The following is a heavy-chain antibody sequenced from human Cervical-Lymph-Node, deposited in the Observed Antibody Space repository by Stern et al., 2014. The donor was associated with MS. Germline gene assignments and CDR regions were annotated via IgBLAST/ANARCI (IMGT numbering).Heavy chain of an antibody. V-gene: IGHV4-34*01. Sequence: QVQLQQRGAGLLKPSETLSLTCAIYGGSFSGHYCSWTRQAPGKGLEWIGEIHPSGSAYYNPSLKSRVTISADTSRNQLSLRLTSVTAADTAVYYCARGLDQYKGGDSWGQGTLVTVSS. D-gene: IGHD1-14*01. CDR3: ARGLDQYKGGDS. CDR1: GGSFSGHY. J-gene: IGHJ4*02. CDR2: IHPSGSA.